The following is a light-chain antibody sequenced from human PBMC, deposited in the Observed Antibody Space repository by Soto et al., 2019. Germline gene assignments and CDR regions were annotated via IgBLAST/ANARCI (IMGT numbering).Light chain of an antibody. Sequence: DVQMTQSPSTLSASVGDRVTITCRASQSISSWLAWYQQRPGKAPKLLIYDASRLGSGVPSRFSGSGFGTEFTLTISSLQPEDFATYYCQQYNDVRTFGQGTKWIS. V-gene: IGKV1-5*01. J-gene: IGKJ1*01. CDR1: QSISSW. CDR3: QQYNDVRT. CDR2: DAS.